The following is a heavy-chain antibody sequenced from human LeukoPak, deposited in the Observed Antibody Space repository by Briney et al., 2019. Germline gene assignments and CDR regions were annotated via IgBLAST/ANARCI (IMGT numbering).Heavy chain of an antibody. J-gene: IGHJ4*02. D-gene: IGHD3-3*01. Sequence: PTETLSLTCTVSGGSISSSSYYWGWIRQPPGKGLEWIGSIYYSGSTYYNPSLKSRVTISVDTSKNQFSLKLSSVTAADTAVYYCARDQSQLRFLEWLSQFDYWGQGTLVTVSS. CDR2: IYYSGST. CDR1: GGSISSSSYY. V-gene: IGHV4-39*07. CDR3: ARDQSQLRFLEWLSQFDY.